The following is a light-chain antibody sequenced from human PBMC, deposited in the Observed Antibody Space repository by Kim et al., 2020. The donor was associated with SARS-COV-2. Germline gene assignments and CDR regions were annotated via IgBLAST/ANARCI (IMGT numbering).Light chain of an antibody. J-gene: IGKJ2*01. CDR3: QQRANRYT. CDR2: DAS. CDR1: QSISSF. V-gene: IGKV3-11*01. Sequence: LPLSPGQPAPLSCRASQSISSFFAWYQQKPGQAPRLLVYDASKRATGIAARFSGSGSGTYFTLTISSREPEDFAIYYCQQRANRYTFGQGTKLEI.